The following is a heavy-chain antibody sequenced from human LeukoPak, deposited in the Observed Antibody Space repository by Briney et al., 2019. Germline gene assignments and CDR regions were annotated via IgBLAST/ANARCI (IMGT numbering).Heavy chain of an antibody. Sequence: SETLSLTCTVSGGSISSYYWSGIRQPPGKGLEWIGNIYDRGSTKYNPSLKSRVTISVDTSKNQFSLRLSSVTAADTAVYSCARGRTFETWGQGTLVTVSS. D-gene: IGHD3-9*01. J-gene: IGHJ5*02. CDR2: IYDRGST. CDR1: GGSISSYY. V-gene: IGHV4-59*01. CDR3: ARGRTFET.